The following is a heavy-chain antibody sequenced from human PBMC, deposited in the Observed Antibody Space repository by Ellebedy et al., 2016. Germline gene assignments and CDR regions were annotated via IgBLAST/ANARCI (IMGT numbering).Heavy chain of an antibody. D-gene: IGHD1-26*01. CDR3: ARRVGATPPDF. Sequence: SETLSLXCNVSGASISSYHWGWIRQSPGKGLEWIGSMYYDGSLYYNPSLKSRVTISVDTSKNQFSLNLTSVTAADTAVYYCARRVGATPPDFWGQGTLVTVSS. V-gene: IGHV4-39*01. CDR1: GASISSYH. CDR2: MYYDGSL. J-gene: IGHJ4*02.